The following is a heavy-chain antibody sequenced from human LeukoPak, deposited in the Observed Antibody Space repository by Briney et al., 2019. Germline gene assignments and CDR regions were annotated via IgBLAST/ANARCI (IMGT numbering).Heavy chain of an antibody. D-gene: IGHD3-10*01. CDR2: IYYIVST. J-gene: IGHJ4*02. CDR3: ARVPFGAQPLFDY. CDR1: GGSISSYY. Sequence: SETLSLTCTVSGGSISSYYWSWVRQPPGKGMEWLGYIYYIVSTNYNPSLKSRVTISVDTSKNQFSLKLSSVTAADTAVYYCARVPFGAQPLFDYWGQGTLVTVSS. V-gene: IGHV4-59*01.